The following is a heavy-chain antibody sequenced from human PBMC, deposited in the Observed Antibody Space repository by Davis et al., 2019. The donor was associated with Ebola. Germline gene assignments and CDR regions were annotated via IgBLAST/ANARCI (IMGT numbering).Heavy chain of an antibody. D-gene: IGHD3-16*01. CDR2: IYYSGST. J-gene: IGHJ6*02. V-gene: IGHV4-59*01. Sequence: MPSETLSLTCTVSGGSITNYYLNWIRQPPGKGLEWIGYIYYSGSTNYNPSLKSRVTISVDTSKNQFSLKLSSVTAADTAVYYCAREGGDGMDVWGQGTTVTVSS. CDR3: AREGGDGMDV. CDR1: GGSITNYY.